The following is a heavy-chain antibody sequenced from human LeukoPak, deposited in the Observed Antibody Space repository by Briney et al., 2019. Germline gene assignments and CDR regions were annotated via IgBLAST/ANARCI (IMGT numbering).Heavy chain of an antibody. J-gene: IGHJ4*02. CDR1: GFTVSSTY. V-gene: IGHV3-66*01. CDR3: AREGGHTYYFDY. CDR2: IYSGGNT. Sequence: GSLRLSCAASGFTVSSTYMSWVRQAPGKGLEWVSVIYSGGNTYYADSVKGRFTISRDNSKGTLYLQMNRLRAEDTAVYYCAREGGHTYYFDYWGQGTLVTVSS. D-gene: IGHD2-21*01.